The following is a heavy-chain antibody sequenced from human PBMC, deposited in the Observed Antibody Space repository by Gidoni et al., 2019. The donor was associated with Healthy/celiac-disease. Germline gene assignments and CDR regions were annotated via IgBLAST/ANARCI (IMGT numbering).Heavy chain of an antibody. CDR3: ARISGFGELVPSMFDP. D-gene: IGHD3-10*01. CDR2: IFSNDEK. J-gene: IGHJ5*02. V-gene: IGHV2-26*01. CDR1: GFSLSNARMG. Sequence: QVTLTESGPVLVKPTETLTLTCPVSGFSLSNARMGVCWIRQPQGKALAWLAHIFSNDEKSYSTSLKSRLTISKDTSKSQEVLTMTNMDAVDTATYYCARISGFGELVPSMFDPWGQGTLVTVSS.